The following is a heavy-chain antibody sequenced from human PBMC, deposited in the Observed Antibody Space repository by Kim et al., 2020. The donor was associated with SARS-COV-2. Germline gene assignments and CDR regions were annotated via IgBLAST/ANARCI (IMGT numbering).Heavy chain of an antibody. CDR2: QDGSEK. V-gene: IGHV3-7*01. D-gene: IGHD3-16*01. Sequence: QDGSEKFYVDSVKGRFTISRDNAKNSLYLQMNSLRAEDTAVYYCARDWGDYWGQGALVTVSS. J-gene: IGHJ4*02. CDR3: ARDWGDY.